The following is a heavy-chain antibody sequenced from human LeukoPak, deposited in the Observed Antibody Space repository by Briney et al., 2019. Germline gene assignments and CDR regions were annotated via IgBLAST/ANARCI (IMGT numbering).Heavy chain of an antibody. V-gene: IGHV3-23*01. J-gene: IGHJ5*02. CDR3: AKSPDPRRDWFDP. CDR2: ISGSGGTT. CDR1: GFTFSSYA. Sequence: GGSLRLSCTASGFTFSSYAMTWVRQASGKGLEWVSAISGSGGTTYYADSVKGRFTISRDNSKNTLYLQVNSLRAEDTAVYYCAKSPDPRRDWFDPWGQGTLVTVSS.